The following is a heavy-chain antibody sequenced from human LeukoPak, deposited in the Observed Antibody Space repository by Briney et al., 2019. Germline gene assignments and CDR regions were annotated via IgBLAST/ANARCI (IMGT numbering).Heavy chain of an antibody. CDR3: ARVDTAMAPYYYYGMDV. CDR1: GGSFSSYY. V-gene: IGHV4-59*01. CDR2: IYYSGST. D-gene: IGHD5-18*01. Sequence: SETLSLTCAVYGGSFSSYYWSWIRQPPGKGLEWIGYIYYSGSTNYNPSLKSRVTISVDTSKNQFSLKLSSVTAADTAVYYCARVDTAMAPYYYYGMDVWGQGTTVTVSS. J-gene: IGHJ6*02.